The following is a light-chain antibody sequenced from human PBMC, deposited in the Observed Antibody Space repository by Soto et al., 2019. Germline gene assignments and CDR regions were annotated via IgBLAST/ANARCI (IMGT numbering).Light chain of an antibody. CDR1: QSVSSSY. CDR2: GAS. J-gene: IGKJ5*01. CDR3: QQYGGTTFT. Sequence: EIVLTQSPGILSLSPGERATLSCRASQSVSSSYLAWYQQKPGQAPRLLIYGASSRATGIPDRFSGSGSGTDFTLTISRLEPEDFAVYYCQQYGGTTFTFGQGTRLEI. V-gene: IGKV3-20*01.